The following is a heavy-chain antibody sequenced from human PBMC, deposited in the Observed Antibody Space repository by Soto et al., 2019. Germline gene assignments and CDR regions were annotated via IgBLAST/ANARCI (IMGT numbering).Heavy chain of an antibody. Sequence: PSETLSLTCTVSGGSISSYYWSWIRQPPGKGLEWIGYIYYSGSTNYNPSLKSRVTISVDTSKNQFSLKLSSVTAADTAVYYCARGNTIFGVVINNWFDPWGQGTLVTVSS. CDR3: ARGNTIFGVVINNWFDP. D-gene: IGHD3-3*01. V-gene: IGHV4-59*01. CDR2: IYYSGST. CDR1: GGSISSYY. J-gene: IGHJ5*02.